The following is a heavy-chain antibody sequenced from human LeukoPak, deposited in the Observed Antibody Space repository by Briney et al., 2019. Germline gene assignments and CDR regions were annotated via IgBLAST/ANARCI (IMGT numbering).Heavy chain of an antibody. V-gene: IGHV1-69*06. D-gene: IGHD6-13*01. CDR2: NIPIFGTA. Sequence: ASVKVSCKASGGTFSSYAISWVRQAPGQGLEWMGGNIPIFGTANYAQKFQGRVTITADTSTDTAYMELSSLRSEDTAVYYCATPPRYSTLEYFQHWGQGTLVTVSS. CDR1: GGTFSSYA. J-gene: IGHJ1*01. CDR3: ATPPRYSTLEYFQH.